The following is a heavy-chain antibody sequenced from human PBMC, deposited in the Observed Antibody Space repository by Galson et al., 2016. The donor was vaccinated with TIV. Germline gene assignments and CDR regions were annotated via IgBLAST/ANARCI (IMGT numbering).Heavy chain of an antibody. Sequence: SVKVSCKASGYTFTSYHVHWVRQAPGQGLEWMGSINPNSGGTNYAQSFQGRATINRDTSISTASMELSMLRSDDTATYYCARAATVVGDWYFDLWGRGTLVPVSS. CDR1: GYTFTSYH. D-gene: IGHD4-23*01. CDR2: INPNSGGT. J-gene: IGHJ2*01. V-gene: IGHV1-2*02. CDR3: ARAATVVGDWYFDL.